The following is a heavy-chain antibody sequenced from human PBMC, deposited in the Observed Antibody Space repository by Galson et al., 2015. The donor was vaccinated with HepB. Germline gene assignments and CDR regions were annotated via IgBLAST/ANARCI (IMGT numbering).Heavy chain of an antibody. Sequence: SETLSLTCTVSGDSISSSNYYWAWIRQPPGRGLVWIATIYHRGDTYYNPSLQHRVTISIDTSRNEFYLKVKSGTAADTAVYYCARDRYSHNLDAEYWGQGTLVTVSS. CDR3: ARDRYSHNLDAEY. J-gene: IGHJ4*02. V-gene: IGHV4-39*02. D-gene: IGHD3/OR15-3a*01. CDR1: GDSISSSNYY. CDR2: IYHRGDT.